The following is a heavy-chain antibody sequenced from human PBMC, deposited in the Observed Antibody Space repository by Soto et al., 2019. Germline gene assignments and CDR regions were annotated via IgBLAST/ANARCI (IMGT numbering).Heavy chain of an antibody. CDR1: GFTFSSYW. V-gene: IGHV3-7*01. CDR3: ARGPDWSGYSQFDY. D-gene: IGHD3-3*01. J-gene: IGHJ4*02. CDR2: IKQDGSEK. Sequence: GGSLRLSCAASGFTFSSYWMSWVRQAPGKGLEWVANIKQDGSEKYYVDSVKGRFTISRDNAKNTLYLQMNSLRAEDTAVYYCARGPDWSGYSQFDYWGQGTLVTVSS.